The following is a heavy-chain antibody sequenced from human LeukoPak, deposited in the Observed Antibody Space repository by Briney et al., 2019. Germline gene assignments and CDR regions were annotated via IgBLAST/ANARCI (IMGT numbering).Heavy chain of an antibody. Sequence: GGSLRLSSAASAFTFTSYGMQWVRQAPGKGQEWVAVIWYDGSNKYFADSVKGRFTISRDNSKNTLYLQMNSLRAEDTAVYYCARDPENTLYSSSWYGVDYWGQGTLVTVSS. CDR3: ARDPENTLYSSSWYGVDY. V-gene: IGHV3-33*08. D-gene: IGHD6-13*01. CDR1: AFTFTSYG. J-gene: IGHJ4*02. CDR2: IWYDGSNK.